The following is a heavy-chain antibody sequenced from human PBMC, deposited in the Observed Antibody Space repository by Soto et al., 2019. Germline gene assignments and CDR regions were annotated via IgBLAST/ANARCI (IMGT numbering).Heavy chain of an antibody. CDR1: GGSISSSNYY. D-gene: IGHD6-13*01. CDR3: ARAWYSSSWYYWFDP. CDR2: IYYSGST. J-gene: IGHJ5*02. V-gene: IGHV4-39*07. Sequence: ASETLSLTCTVSGGSISSSNYYWGWIRKPPGKGLEWIGSIYYSGSTYYNPSLKSRVTTSVDTSKNQFSLKLSSVTAADTAVYYCARAWYSSSWYYWFDPWGQGTLVTVS.